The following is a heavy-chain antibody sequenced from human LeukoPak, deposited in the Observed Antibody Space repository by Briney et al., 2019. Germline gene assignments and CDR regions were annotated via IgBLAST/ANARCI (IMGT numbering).Heavy chain of an antibody. CDR1: GFTFSSYG. Sequence: GGSLRLSCAASGFTFSSYGMHWVRQAPGKGLEGVAVISYDGSNKYYADSVKGRFTISRDNSKNTLYLQMNSLRAEDTAVYYCAKDIRWELAAAGVFDYWGQGTLVTVSS. CDR3: AKDIRWELAAAGVFDY. V-gene: IGHV3-30*18. D-gene: IGHD6-13*01. J-gene: IGHJ4*02. CDR2: ISYDGSNK.